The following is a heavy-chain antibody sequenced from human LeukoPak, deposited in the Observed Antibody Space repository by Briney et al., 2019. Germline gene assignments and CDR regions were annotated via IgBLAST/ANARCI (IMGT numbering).Heavy chain of an antibody. V-gene: IGHV4-61*03. CDR1: GDSVSNGNYY. D-gene: IGHD3-10*01. CDR2: IYYTGNT. Sequence: SETLSLTCTVSGDSVSNGNYYWSWLRQPPGKALEWIGYIYYTGNTYCNPSLEGRVTISVDTSKNHFSVKLSSVTAADTAVYYCARSQNYYGSGDYWSQGTLVTVSS. CDR3: ARSQNYYGSGDY. J-gene: IGHJ4*02.